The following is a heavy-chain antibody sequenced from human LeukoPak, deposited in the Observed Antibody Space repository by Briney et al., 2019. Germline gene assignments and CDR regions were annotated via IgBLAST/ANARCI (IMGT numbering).Heavy chain of an antibody. CDR3: ARDERGSGSPDDAFDI. D-gene: IGHD1-26*01. CDR1: GFTFSSYA. CDR2: ISSNGGST. Sequence: GGSLRLSCAASGFTFSSYAMHWVRQAPGKGLEYVSAISSNGGSTYYANSVKGRFTISRDNSKNTLYLQMGSLRAEDMAVYYCARDERGSGSPDDAFDIWGQGTMVTVSS. J-gene: IGHJ3*02. V-gene: IGHV3-64*01.